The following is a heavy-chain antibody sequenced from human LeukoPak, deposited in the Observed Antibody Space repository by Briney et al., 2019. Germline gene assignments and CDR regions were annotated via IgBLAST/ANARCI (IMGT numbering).Heavy chain of an antibody. CDR3: AVVTTTTFDY. V-gene: IGHV4-39*01. CDR2: IYYSGST. CDR1: GGSISSSSYY. Sequence: SETLSLTCTVYGGSISSSSYYWGWIRQPPGKGLEWIGSIYYSGSTYYNPSLRSRVTISVGTSKNQFSLKLSSVTASDTAVYYCAVVTTTTFDYWGQGTLVTVSS. J-gene: IGHJ4*02. D-gene: IGHD1-26*01.